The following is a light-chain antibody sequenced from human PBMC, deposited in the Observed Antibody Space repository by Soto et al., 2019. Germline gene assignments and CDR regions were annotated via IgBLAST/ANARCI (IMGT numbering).Light chain of an antibody. CDR1: QSISSY. V-gene: IGKV1-39*01. CDR3: EQSYSTPLT. Sequence: DVQMTQSPSSLSASVGDRVTITCRASQSISSYLNWYQQKPGKAHKLLIYAAYSLQSGVQSRFSGSGAGTDVTLTIRSLQPEDVATYYGEQSYSTPLTVGQGTKVENK. J-gene: IGKJ4*01. CDR2: AAY.